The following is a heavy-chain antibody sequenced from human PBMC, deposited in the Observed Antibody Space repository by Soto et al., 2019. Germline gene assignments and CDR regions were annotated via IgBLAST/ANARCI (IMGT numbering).Heavy chain of an antibody. CDR1: GGSISSGGYS. CDR2: IYHSGST. CDR3: ARAAAYYDILTGYELTRYYFDY. D-gene: IGHD3-9*01. V-gene: IGHV4-30-2*01. J-gene: IGHJ4*02. Sequence: QLQLQESGSGLVKPSQTLSLTCAVSGGSISSGGYSWSWIRQPPGKGLEWIGYIYHSGSTYYNPSLKSRVTISVDRSKNQFSLKLSSVTAADTAVYYCARAAAYYDILTGYELTRYYFDYWGQGTLVTVSS.